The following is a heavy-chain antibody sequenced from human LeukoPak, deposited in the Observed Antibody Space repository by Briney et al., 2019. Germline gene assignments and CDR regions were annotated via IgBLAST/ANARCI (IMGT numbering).Heavy chain of an antibody. CDR2: IYYSGST. CDR1: GGSISSSSYY. CDR3: ARQSRDPSAFDI. J-gene: IGHJ3*02. D-gene: IGHD2-21*02. Sequence: SETLSLTCTVSGGSISSSSYYWGWIRQPPGKGLEWIGSIYYSGSTYYTPSLKGRVTISVDTSKNQFSLKLSSVTAADTAVYYCARQSRDPSAFDIWGQGTMVTVSS. V-gene: IGHV4-39*01.